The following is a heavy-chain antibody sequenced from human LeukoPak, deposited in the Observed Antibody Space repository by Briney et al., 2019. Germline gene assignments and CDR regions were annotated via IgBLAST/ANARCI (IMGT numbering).Heavy chain of an antibody. V-gene: IGHV4-34*01. J-gene: IGHJ4*02. Sequence: PSETLSLTCAVYGGSFSGYYWSWIRQPPGKGLEWIGEINHSGSTNYNPSLKSRVTISVDTPKNQFSLKLSSVTAADTAVYYCARGRRHYDYVWGSYRNDPFDYWGQGTLVTVSS. CDR2: INHSGST. CDR3: ARGRRHYDYVWGSYRNDPFDY. D-gene: IGHD3-16*02. CDR1: GGSFSGYY.